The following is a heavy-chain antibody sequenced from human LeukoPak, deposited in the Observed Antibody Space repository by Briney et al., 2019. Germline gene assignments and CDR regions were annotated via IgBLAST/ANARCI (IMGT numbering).Heavy chain of an antibody. CDR3: AREEYYYGSSGTRWTAGFDY. D-gene: IGHD3-22*01. J-gene: IGHJ4*02. CDR2: SSPNNGNR. V-gene: IGHV1-18*01. Sequence: ASVKVSCKTSGYTFTTYGISWVRQAPGQGLEWMGWSSPNNGNRNYAQKFQGRVTMTRDMSTSTVYMELSSLRSEDTAVYYCAREEYYYGSSGTRWTAGFDYWGQGTLVTVSS. CDR1: GYTFTTYG.